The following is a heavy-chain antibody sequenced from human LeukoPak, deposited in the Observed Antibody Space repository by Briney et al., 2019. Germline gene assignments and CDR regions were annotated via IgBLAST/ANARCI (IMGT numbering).Heavy chain of an antibody. CDR3: AKESNGLDI. Sequence: GGSLRLSCAASELTLNTYAMHWVRQAPGKGLEWVAIVWSGGSRNTYADSVKGRFTISRDNSKNTLYLQMNSLRVEDTAIYHCAKESNGLDIWGRGTMVIVTS. CDR2: VWSGGSRN. CDR1: ELTLNTYA. V-gene: IGHV3-30*02. J-gene: IGHJ3*02. D-gene: IGHD2-8*01.